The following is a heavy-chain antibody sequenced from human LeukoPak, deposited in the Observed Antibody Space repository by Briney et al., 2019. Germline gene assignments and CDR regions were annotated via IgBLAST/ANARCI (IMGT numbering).Heavy chain of an antibody. CDR3: AFTVYSGSYLGYYYYYMDV. CDR2: INTDGSST. J-gene: IGHJ6*03. D-gene: IGHD1-26*01. CDR1: GFTFSSYW. V-gene: IGHV3-74*01. Sequence: GGSLRLSCAASGFTFSSYWMHWVRQAPGKGLVWASRINTDGSSTSYADSVKGRFTISRDNAKNTLYLQMNSLRAEDTAVYYCAFTVYSGSYLGYYYYYMDVWGKGTTVTVSS.